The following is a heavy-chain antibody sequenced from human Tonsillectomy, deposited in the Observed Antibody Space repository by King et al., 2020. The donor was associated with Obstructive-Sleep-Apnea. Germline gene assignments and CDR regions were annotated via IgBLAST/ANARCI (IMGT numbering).Heavy chain of an antibody. J-gene: IGHJ4*02. V-gene: IGHV5-10-1*01. CDR1: GYSFTNYW. CDR2: IDPSDSYT. Sequence: QLVQSGAEVKKPGESLRISCKGSGYSFTNYWISWVRQMPGKGLEWMGRIDPSDSYTNYSPSFQGHVPITADKSTSTAYLQWSSLKATDTDMYYCARHRCALVGSTTEETTDYWGQGTLVTVSS. D-gene: IGHD1-26*01. CDR3: ARHRCALVGSTTEETTDY.